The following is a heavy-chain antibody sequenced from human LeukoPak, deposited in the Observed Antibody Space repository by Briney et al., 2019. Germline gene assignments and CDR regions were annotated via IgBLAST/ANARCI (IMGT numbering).Heavy chain of an antibody. Sequence: GGSLRLSCAASGFTFSSYWMHWVRQAPGKGLVWVSRINSDGSSSSYADSVKGRFTISRDNAKNTLYLQMNSLRAEDTAVYYCARDSSSWYLDYWGQGTLVTVSS. J-gene: IGHJ4*02. CDR3: ARDSSSWYLDY. CDR1: GFTFSSYW. CDR2: INSDGSSS. D-gene: IGHD6-13*01. V-gene: IGHV3-74*01.